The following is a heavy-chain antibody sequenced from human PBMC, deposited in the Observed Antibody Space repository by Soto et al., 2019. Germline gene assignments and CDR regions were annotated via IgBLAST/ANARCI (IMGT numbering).Heavy chain of an antibody. CDR3: ARGDPYYGTAV. J-gene: IGHJ6*02. Sequence: QVQMVESGGGVVQPGRSLRLSCEASGFTSSNYVMHWVRQAPGKGLEWVAAISYDGSNRHYIDSVRGRFTISRDNSKNTLYLEMNSLRGEDTAVYSCARGDPYYGTAVWGQGTTVTVSS. V-gene: IGHV3-30*03. CDR2: ISYDGSNR. CDR1: GFTSSNYV.